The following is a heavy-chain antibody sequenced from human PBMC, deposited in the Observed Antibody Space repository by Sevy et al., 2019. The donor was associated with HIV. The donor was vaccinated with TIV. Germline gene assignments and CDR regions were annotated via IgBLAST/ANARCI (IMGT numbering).Heavy chain of an antibody. V-gene: IGHV3-48*03. CDR2: IYTTGTAI. D-gene: IGHD3-22*01. CDR3: VRDTHRSGYFGVTFPRASDL. J-gene: IGHJ5*02. Sequence: VGSLRLSCAASGFDFRSNEMSWVHQAPGKALQWVSYIYTTGTAIYADSVKGRFTISRDNANNSLFLQMYGLRPDDTSVSYCVRDTHRSGYFGVTFPRASDLWGQGTLVTVSS. CDR1: GFDFRSNE.